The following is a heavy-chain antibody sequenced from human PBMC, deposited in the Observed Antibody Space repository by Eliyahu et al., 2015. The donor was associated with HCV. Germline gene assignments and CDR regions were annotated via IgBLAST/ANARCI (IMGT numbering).Heavy chain of an antibody. CDR1: GYTFTSYG. CDR3: ARDLLRFSGSDAFDI. CDR2: ISAYNGNT. V-gene: IGHV1-18*01. J-gene: IGHJ3*02. D-gene: IGHD3-3*01. Sequence: QVQLVQSGAEVKKPGASVKVSCKASGYTFTSYGIPWVRQAPGQGLEWMGWISAYNGNTNYAXXPQGRVTMTTDTSTSTAYMELRSLRSDDTAVYYCARDLLRFSGSDAFDIWGQGTMVTVSS.